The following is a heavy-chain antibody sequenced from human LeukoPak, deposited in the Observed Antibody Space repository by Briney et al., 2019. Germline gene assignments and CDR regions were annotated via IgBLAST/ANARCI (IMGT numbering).Heavy chain of an antibody. D-gene: IGHD3-10*01. CDR3: AKERSSGSGSYLPVGAFDI. CDR2: ISGSGGST. CDR1: GFTFSSYA. J-gene: IGHJ3*02. V-gene: IGHV3-23*01. Sequence: GGSLRLSCAASGFTFSSYAMSWVRQAPGKGLEWVSAISGSGGSTYYADSVKGRFTISRDNSKNTLYLQMNSLRAEDTAAYYCAKERSSGSGSYLPVGAFDIWGQGTMVTVSS.